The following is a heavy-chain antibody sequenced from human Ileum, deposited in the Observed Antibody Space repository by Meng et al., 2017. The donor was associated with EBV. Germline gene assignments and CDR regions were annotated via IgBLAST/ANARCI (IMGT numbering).Heavy chain of an antibody. V-gene: IGHV4-4*02. J-gene: IGHJ4*02. CDR1: GGSISGSNW. Sequence: QVQLQESGPGLVNPSGTLSLTCAVSGGSISGSNWWSWVRQSPEKGLEWIGEMSDSGITHYNPSLKSRVTISADKSNNQFSLKLSSVTSADTAVYYCARNGEKYFEYWGQGTLVTVS. CDR3: ARNGEKYFEY. D-gene: IGHD2-8*01. CDR2: MSDSGIT.